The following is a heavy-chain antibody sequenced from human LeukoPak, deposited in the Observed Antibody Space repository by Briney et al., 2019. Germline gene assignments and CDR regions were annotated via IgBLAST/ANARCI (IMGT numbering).Heavy chain of an antibody. Sequence: GGSLRLSCAASGFTFSSYGMHWVRQAPGKGLEWVAVISYDGSNKYYADSVKGRFTISRDNSKNTLYLQMNSLRAEDTAVYYCAKDGPNRYSSSSEWAFDIWGQGTMVTVSS. CDR3: AKDGPNRYSSSSEWAFDI. V-gene: IGHV3-30*18. CDR2: ISYDGSNK. CDR1: GFTFSSYG. D-gene: IGHD6-6*01. J-gene: IGHJ3*02.